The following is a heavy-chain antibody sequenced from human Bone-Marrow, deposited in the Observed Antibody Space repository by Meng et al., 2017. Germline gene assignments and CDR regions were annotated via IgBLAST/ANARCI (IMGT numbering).Heavy chain of an antibody. D-gene: IGHD6-13*01. CDR3: AKDPPFPHSSSGYSDY. CDR1: GFTFSSYA. J-gene: IGHJ4*02. Sequence: GASLKISCAASGFTFSSYAMSWVRQAPGKGLEWVSAISGSGGSTYYADSVKGRFTISRDNSKNTLYLQMNSLRAEDTAVYYCAKDPPFPHSSSGYSDYWGQGTLVTVSS. CDR2: ISGSGGST. V-gene: IGHV3-23*01.